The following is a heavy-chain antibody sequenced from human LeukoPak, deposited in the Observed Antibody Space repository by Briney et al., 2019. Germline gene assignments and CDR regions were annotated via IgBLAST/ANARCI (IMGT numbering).Heavy chain of an antibody. CDR1: GGSISSYN. CDR2: IYTSGST. CDR3: ASVWGSSGYYYDY. Sequence: SETLSLTCTVSGGSISSYNWSWIRQPAGKGLEWIGRIYTSGSTNYNPSLKSRVTISVDTSKNQFSLKLSSVTAADTAVYYCASVWGSSGYYYDYWGQGTLVTVSS. D-gene: IGHD3-22*01. V-gene: IGHV4-4*07. J-gene: IGHJ4*02.